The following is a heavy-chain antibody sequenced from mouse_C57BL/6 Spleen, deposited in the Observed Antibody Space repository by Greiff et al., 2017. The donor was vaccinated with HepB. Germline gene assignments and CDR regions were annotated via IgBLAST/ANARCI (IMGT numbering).Heavy chain of an antibody. D-gene: IGHD1-3*01. CDR2: ISYDGSN. Sequence: EVKLLESGPGLVKPSQSLSLTCSVTGYSITSGYYWNWIRQFPGNKLEWMGYISYDGSNNYNPSLKNRISITRDTSKNQFFLKLNSVTTEDTATYYCARSGEPRDYFDDWGQGTTLPVAS. CDR3: ARSGEPRDYFDD. J-gene: IGHJ2*01. V-gene: IGHV3-6*01. CDR1: GYSITSGYY.